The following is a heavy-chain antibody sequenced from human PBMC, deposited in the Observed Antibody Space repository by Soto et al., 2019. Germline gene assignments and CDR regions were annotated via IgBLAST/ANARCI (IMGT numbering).Heavy chain of an antibody. V-gene: IGHV1-69*01. CDR2: IIPIFGTA. CDR1: GGTFSIYA. D-gene: IGHD1-26*01. CDR3: ARGEGSFEIATSNYYYYGMDV. Sequence: QVQLVQSGAEVKKPGSSVKVSCKASGGTFSIYAISWVRQAPGQGLEWMGGIIPIFGTANYAQKFQGRVTITADDSTSTAHLELSSLRAEDTAVYYCARGEGSFEIATSNYYYYGMDVCGQGTTVTVSS. J-gene: IGHJ6*02.